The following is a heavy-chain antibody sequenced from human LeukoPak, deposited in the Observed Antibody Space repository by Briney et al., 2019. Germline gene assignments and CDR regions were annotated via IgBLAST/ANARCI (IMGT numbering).Heavy chain of an antibody. CDR1: GGSFSGYY. V-gene: IGHV4-34*01. D-gene: IGHD3-10*01. CDR2: INHSGST. J-gene: IGHJ5*02. CDR3: ARDTGQYAPGTPGFTRFDP. Sequence: SETLSLTCAVYGGSFSGYYWNWIRQPPGKGLEWIGEINHSGSTNYNPSLKSRVIVSLAMSQNQFSLRLTSVTAADTAVYYCARDTGQYAPGTPGFTRFDPWGQGALVTVSS.